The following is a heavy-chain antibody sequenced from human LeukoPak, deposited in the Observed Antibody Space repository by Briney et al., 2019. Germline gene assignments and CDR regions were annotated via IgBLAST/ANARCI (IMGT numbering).Heavy chain of an antibody. V-gene: IGHV3-20*04. CDR3: ARGGGSIRHSYYYYVDV. D-gene: IGHD2-15*01. CDR2: ITLNGEIV. J-gene: IGHJ6*03. Sequence: GGSLRLSCEAYGFTFNDYGMSWVRQAPGQGPEWVSGITLNGEIVDYAASVKGRFTISRDNAKNSLYLRMNSLRDEDTALYYCARGGGSIRHSYYYYVDVWGKGTTVTVSS. CDR1: GFTFNDYG.